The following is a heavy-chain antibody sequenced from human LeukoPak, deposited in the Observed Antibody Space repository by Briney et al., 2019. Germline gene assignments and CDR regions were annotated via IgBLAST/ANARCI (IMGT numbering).Heavy chain of an antibody. CDR2: ISSDSSYT. J-gene: IGHJ4*02. CDR3: VRGGPYGDYDAY. V-gene: IGHV3-11*06. Sequence: PGGSLRLSCAVSGFTSSDYYMSWIRQAPGKGLECVSYISSDSSYTHYADSVRGRLTISRDNAKNSLYLQMNSLRAEDTAMYYCVRGGPYGDYDAYWGQGTLVTVSS. D-gene: IGHD4-17*01. CDR1: GFTSSDYY.